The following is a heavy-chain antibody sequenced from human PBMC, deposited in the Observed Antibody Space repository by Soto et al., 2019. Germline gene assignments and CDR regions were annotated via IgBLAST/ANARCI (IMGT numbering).Heavy chain of an antibody. CDR2: INAGNGST. CDR1: GYTFTSYA. Sequence: ASVKVSCKASGYTFTSYAMHWVRQAPGQRLEWMGMINAGNGSTRYAQKFQGRVTMTRDTSTSTVYMELSSLRSEDTAVYYCARDREDIVVVGSYYYYYGMDVWGQGTTVTVSS. V-gene: IGHV1-3*01. CDR3: ARDREDIVVVGSYYYYYGMDV. J-gene: IGHJ6*02. D-gene: IGHD2-15*01.